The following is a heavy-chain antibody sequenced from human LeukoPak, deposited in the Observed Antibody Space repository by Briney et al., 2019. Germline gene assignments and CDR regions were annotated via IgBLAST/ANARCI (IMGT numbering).Heavy chain of an antibody. CDR1: GASITSYY. V-gene: IGHV4-39*07. CDR3: ARDSLGFDY. J-gene: IGHJ4*02. Sequence: SETLSLTCTVSGASITSYYWGWIRQPPGKGLEWIGSIYYSGSTYYNPSLKSRVTISVDTSKNQFSLKLSSVTAADTAVYYCARDSLGFDYWGQGTLVTVSS. CDR2: IYYSGST. D-gene: IGHD7-27*01.